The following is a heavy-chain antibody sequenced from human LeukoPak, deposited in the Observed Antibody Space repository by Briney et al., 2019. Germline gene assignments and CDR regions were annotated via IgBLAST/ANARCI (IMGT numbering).Heavy chain of an antibody. V-gene: IGHV3-48*02. CDR1: GFTFSSYS. J-gene: IGHJ3*02. Sequence: GGSLRLSCAVSGFTFSSYSMSWVRQAPGKGVEGVAYISSSSSTLHYADPVKGRFTISRDNAKNSLYLQMNSLRDEDTAVYYCARDGRPFDIWGQGTMVTVSS. CDR2: ISSSSSTL. CDR3: ARDGRPFDI.